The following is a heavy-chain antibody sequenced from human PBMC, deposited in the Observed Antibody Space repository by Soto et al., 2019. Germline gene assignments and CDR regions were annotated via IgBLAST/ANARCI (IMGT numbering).Heavy chain of an antibody. Sequence: PGRSRRLSCAASGFTFSSYALHWVRQAPGRGLEWVALISFDGNNKYYANSVKGRFTISTDNSKNTLYLQMSSLRAEDTAVYYCGRCSSTSCHLGADYWGQGTLVTVSS. D-gene: IGHD2-2*01. V-gene: IGHV3-30-3*01. CDR1: GFTFSSYA. J-gene: IGHJ4*02. CDR2: ISFDGNNK. CDR3: GRCSSTSCHLGADY.